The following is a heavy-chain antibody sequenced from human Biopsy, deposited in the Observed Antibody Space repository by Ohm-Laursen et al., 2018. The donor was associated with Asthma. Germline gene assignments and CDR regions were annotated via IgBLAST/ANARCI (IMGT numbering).Heavy chain of an antibody. D-gene: IGHD4-17*01. CDR3: ARPRWGPYGY. CDR1: GFTFSSYS. CDR2: ISSSSSTI. Sequence: SLRLSCTASGFTFSSYSMNWVRQAPGKGLEWVSYISSSSSTIYYADSVKVRFTISRDNAKNSLYLQMNSLRDEDTAVYYCARPRWGPYGYWGQGTLVTVSS. J-gene: IGHJ4*02. V-gene: IGHV3-48*02.